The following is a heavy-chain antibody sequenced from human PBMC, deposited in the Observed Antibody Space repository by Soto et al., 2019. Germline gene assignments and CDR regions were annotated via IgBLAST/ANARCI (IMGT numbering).Heavy chain of an antibody. D-gene: IGHD3-3*01. J-gene: IGHJ5*02. CDR2: VHYSGLA. CDR1: GASITDNY. CDR3: ARALDYDFWGGRNWFDP. V-gene: IGHV4-59*01. Sequence: QVQLQQSGPGPVRPSEALTLTCDVSGASITDNYWSWIRQPPGRGPEWIGYVHYSGLANYNPSLKSRVTLAMETSKNRLFLKVDSVTADDTAVYYCARALDYDFWGGRNWFDPWGQGILVTVSS.